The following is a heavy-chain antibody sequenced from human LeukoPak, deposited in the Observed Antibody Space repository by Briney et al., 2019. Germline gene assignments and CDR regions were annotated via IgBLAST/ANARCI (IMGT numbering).Heavy chain of an antibody. Sequence: GGSLRLSCAASGFTFSNYWVYWVRQAPGKGLVWVSRINPDGSTINYADSVKGRFTISRDNSKNTLYLQMNSLRAEDTAVYYCARDLYSSGWVLTGYWGQGTLVTVSS. V-gene: IGHV3-74*01. CDR3: ARDLYSSGWVLTGY. CDR2: INPDGSTI. J-gene: IGHJ4*02. D-gene: IGHD6-19*01. CDR1: GFTFSNYW.